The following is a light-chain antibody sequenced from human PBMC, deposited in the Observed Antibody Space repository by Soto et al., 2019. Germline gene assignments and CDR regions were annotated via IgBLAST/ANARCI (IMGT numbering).Light chain of an antibody. CDR1: SSDVGSYNL. V-gene: IGLV2-23*02. J-gene: IGLJ1*01. CDR2: EVS. Sequence: QSVLTQPASVSGSPGQSITISCTGTSSDVGSYNLVSWYQQHPGKAPKLMIYEVSKRPSGVSNRFSGSKSGNTASLAISGLQAEDDADYYCCSYAGSYVFGTGSKVTGL. CDR3: CSYAGSYV.